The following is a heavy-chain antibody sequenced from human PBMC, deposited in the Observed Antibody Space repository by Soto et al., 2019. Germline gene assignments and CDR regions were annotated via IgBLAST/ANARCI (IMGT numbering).Heavy chain of an antibody. Sequence: ASVKVSCKASGYTFTSYGISWVRQAPGQGLEWMGWISAYNGNTNYAQKLQGRVTMTTDTSTSTAYMELRSLRSDDTAVYYCARDRIVRYYDSSGYDFDYWGQGTLVTVSS. D-gene: IGHD3-22*01. CDR2: ISAYNGNT. CDR1: GYTFTSYG. CDR3: ARDRIVRYYDSSGYDFDY. J-gene: IGHJ4*02. V-gene: IGHV1-18*01.